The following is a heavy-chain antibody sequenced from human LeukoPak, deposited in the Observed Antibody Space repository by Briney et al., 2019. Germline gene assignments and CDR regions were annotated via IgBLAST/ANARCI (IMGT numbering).Heavy chain of an antibody. CDR1: GFTFSSYS. CDR2: ISSSSSYI. V-gene: IGHV3-21*01. Sequence: GGSLRLSCAASGFTFSSYSINWVRQAPGKGLEWASSISSSSSYIYYADSVKGRFTISRDNAKNSLYLQMNSLRAEDTAVYYCARDHTVTTAGYWGQGTLVTVSS. CDR3: ARDHTVTTAGY. J-gene: IGHJ4*02. D-gene: IGHD4-17*01.